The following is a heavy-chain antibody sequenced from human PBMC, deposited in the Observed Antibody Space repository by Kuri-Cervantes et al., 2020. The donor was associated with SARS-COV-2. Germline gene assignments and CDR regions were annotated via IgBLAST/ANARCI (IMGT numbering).Heavy chain of an antibody. CDR1: ESTFSSYA. Sequence: GESLKFSCAASESTFSSYAMSWVRQAPGKGLEWVSTISGDSGITYSADSVKGRFTISRDSPKKTVHLQMNRLRPEDTAVYFCARRYYDSSGYWEYFDYWGQGTLVTVSS. J-gene: IGHJ4*02. D-gene: IGHD3-22*01. CDR3: ARRYYDSSGYWEYFDY. V-gene: IGHV3-23*01. CDR2: ISGDSGIT.